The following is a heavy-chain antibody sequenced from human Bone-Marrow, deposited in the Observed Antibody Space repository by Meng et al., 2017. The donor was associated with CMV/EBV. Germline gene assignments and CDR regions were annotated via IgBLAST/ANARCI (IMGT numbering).Heavy chain of an antibody. D-gene: IGHD1-26*01. CDR1: GGSISSYY. J-gene: IGHJ3*02. CDR3: ARDYSFLVGATEAFDI. Sequence: SEPLSLTCTVSGGSISSYYWSWIRQPPGKGLEWIGYIYYSGSTNYNPSLKSRVTISVDTSKNQFSLKLSSVTAADTAVYYCARDYSFLVGATEAFDIWGQGTMVTVSS. CDR2: IYYSGST. V-gene: IGHV4-59*01.